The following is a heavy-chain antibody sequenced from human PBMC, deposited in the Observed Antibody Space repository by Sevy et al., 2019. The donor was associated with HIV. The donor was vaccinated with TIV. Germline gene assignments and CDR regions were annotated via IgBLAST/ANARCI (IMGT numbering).Heavy chain of an antibody. Sequence: GGSLRLSCAASGFTFSNAWMSWVRQAPGKGLEWVGRIKSKTDGGSTDYAAPVKGRVTISRDDSKNTLYLQMNSLKTDDTAVYYCTTAIFGVVHSGLGWGQGTLVTVSS. CDR3: TTAIFGVVHSGLG. V-gene: IGHV3-15*01. J-gene: IGHJ4*02. CDR2: IKSKTDGGST. D-gene: IGHD3-3*01. CDR1: GFTFSNAW.